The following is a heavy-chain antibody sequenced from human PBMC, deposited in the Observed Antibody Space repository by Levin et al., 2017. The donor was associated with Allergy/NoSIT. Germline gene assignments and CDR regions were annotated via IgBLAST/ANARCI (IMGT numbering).Heavy chain of an antibody. D-gene: IGHD2-15*01. J-gene: IGHJ2*01. V-gene: IGHV3-7*01. CDR1: GFSFSDYW. CDR3: ARPILSQYWYYDL. Sequence: HAGGSLRPSCAASGFSFSDYWMNWVRQAPGKGLEWVANINQDGSEKYLVDSVKGRFTISRDNAKNSLYLQMNSLRADDTAVYYCARPILSQYWYYDLWGRGTLVTVSS. CDR2: INQDGSEK.